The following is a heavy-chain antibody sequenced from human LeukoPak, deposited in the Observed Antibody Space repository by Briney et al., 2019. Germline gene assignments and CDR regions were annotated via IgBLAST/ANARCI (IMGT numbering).Heavy chain of an antibody. CDR1: GFTVSSNY. CDR2: ISGSSSYI. J-gene: IGHJ4*02. D-gene: IGHD5-18*01. V-gene: IGHV3-21*01. CDR3: VRADAKKTAMVDY. Sequence: PGGSLRLSCAASGFTVSSNYMSWVRQAPGKGLEWVSAISGSSSYIYYADSVKARFTISRDNAKNSLYLQMNSLRVEDTAVYYCVRADAKKTAMVDYWGRGTLVAVSS.